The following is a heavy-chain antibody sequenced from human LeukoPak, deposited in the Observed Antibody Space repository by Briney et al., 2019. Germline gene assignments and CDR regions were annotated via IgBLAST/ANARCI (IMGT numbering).Heavy chain of an antibody. CDR2: ISYDGSNK. V-gene: IGHV3-30-3*01. CDR1: GFTFSSYA. D-gene: IGHD4-17*01. CDR3: ARETGSAVGSTDFDY. Sequence: PGESLRLSCAASGFTFSSYAMHWVRQAPGKGLEWVAVISYDGSNKYYADSVKGRFTISRDNSKNTLYLQMNSLRAEDTAVYYCARETGSAVGSTDFDYWGQGTLVTVSS. J-gene: IGHJ4*02.